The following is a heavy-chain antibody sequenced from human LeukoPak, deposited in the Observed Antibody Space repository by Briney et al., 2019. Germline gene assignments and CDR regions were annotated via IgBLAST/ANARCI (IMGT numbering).Heavy chain of an antibody. D-gene: IGHD6-19*01. CDR2: ISGSGGDT. CDR3: AKRTAGYSSGRYPGWPIDY. J-gene: IGHJ4*02. V-gene: IGHV3-23*01. Sequence: GGSLRLSCAACGFTFRSYAIYWVRQAPGKGLEWVSGISGSGGDTYFADSVKGRSTISRDHSKNTVFLQMDSLRVEDTAVYYCAKRTAGYSSGRYPGWPIDYWGQGTLVTVSS. CDR1: GFTFRSYA.